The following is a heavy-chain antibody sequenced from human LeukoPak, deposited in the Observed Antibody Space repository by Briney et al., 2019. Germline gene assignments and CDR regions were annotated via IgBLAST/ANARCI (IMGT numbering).Heavy chain of an antibody. J-gene: IGHJ4*02. CDR1: GFRFSSYA. Sequence: GGSLRLSCAASGFRFSSYAMNWVRQAPGKGLEWVSSISSSGGSTYYADSVKGRVTISRDNSKNTLYLQMNSLRAEDTAVYYCAYDSTGYYYRNIDYWGQGTLVTVSS. CDR2: ISSSGGST. D-gene: IGHD3-22*01. CDR3: AYDSTGYYYRNIDY. V-gene: IGHV3-23*01.